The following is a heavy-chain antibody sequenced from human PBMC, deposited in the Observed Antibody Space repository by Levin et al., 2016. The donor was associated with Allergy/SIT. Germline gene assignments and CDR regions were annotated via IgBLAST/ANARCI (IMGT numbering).Heavy chain of an antibody. CDR2: IYHSGST. D-gene: IGHD5-18*01. J-gene: IGHJ4*02. V-gene: IGHV4-4*02. Sequence: VRQAPGKGLEWIGEIYHSGSTNYNPSLKSRVTISVDKSKNQFSLKLSSVTAADTAVYYCARTRPGYSYAFDYWGQGTLVTVSS. CDR3: ARTRPGYSYAFDY.